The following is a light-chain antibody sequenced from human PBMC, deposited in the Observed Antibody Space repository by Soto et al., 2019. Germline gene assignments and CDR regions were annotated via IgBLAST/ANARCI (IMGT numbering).Light chain of an antibody. CDR1: QSVSSSY. V-gene: IGKV3-20*01. J-gene: IGKJ4*01. CDR2: GAS. Sequence: EIVLTQSPGTLSLSPGERATLSCRASQSVSSSYLAWYQQKPGQAHRLLIYGASSRATGIPDRLSGSGSGTEFTLTISRLEPEDFAVYFCQQYGSSPLTFGGGTKVEIK. CDR3: QQYGSSPLT.